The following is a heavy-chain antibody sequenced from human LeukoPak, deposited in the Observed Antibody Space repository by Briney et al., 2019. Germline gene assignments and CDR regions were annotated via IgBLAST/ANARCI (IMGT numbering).Heavy chain of an antibody. CDR1: GITVSNYD. V-gene: IGHV3-20*04. D-gene: IGHD3-22*01. CDR3: ARDRGYYDSSALDY. Sequence: PGGSLRLSCVVSGITVSNYDMSCVRQAPGKGLGWGFVVHWNGARPGYADSVRGRFTISRDNAKNALYLQMNSLRVEDTALYFCARDRGYYDSSALDYWGQGTLVTVSS. J-gene: IGHJ4*02. CDR2: VHWNGARP.